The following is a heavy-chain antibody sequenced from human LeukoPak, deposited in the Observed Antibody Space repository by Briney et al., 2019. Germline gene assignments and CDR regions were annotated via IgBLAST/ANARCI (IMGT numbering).Heavy chain of an antibody. CDR1: GGSISSGSYY. D-gene: IGHD6-6*01. CDR2: IYTSGST. J-gene: IGHJ3*02. V-gene: IGHV4-61*02. Sequence: PSQTLSLTCTVSGGSISSGSYYWSWIRQPAGKGLEWIGRIYTSGSTNYNPSLKSRVTISVDTSKNQFSLKLSSVTAADTAVYYCARATSEYSSSYDAFDIWGQGTMVTVSS. CDR3: ARATSEYSSSYDAFDI.